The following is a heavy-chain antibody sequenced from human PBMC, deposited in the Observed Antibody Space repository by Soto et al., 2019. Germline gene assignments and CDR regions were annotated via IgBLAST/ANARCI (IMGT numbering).Heavy chain of an antibody. CDR3: GRNLGP. J-gene: IGHJ4*03. D-gene: IGHD3-10*01. CDR2: IYSGGNI. V-gene: IGHV3-53*01. CDR1: VFTVSNNF. Sequence: GGSLRLSCASSVFTVSNNFLMCVRHSPGKGLEWVSLIYSGGNIHYADSVKGRFTISRDGSKNMLFLQMNSLRAEDTAMYYCGRNLGPWGQGTMFNVSS.